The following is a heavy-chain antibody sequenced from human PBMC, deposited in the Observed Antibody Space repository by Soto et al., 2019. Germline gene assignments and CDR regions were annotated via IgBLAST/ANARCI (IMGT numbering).Heavy chain of an antibody. V-gene: IGHV1-8*01. CDR1: GYTFTSYD. J-gene: IGHJ4*02. D-gene: IGHD1-26*01. CDR2: MNPNSGNT. CDR3: ARQKGDASYY. Sequence: QVQLVQSGAEVKKPGASVKVSCKASGYTFTSYDINWVRQATGQGLEWMGWMNPNSGNTGYAQKFQGRVTMTRNTSKSNAYLELSSLGSEEPAGYFWARQKGDASYYWGQGTLVTVSS.